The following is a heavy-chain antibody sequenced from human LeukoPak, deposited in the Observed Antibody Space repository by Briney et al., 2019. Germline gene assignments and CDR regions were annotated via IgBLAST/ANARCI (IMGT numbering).Heavy chain of an antibody. D-gene: IGHD3-22*01. CDR3: AREPYYDPSYSI. J-gene: IGHJ3*02. V-gene: IGHV3-53*01. CDR2: IYSGGST. CDR1: GFTVSSNY. Sequence: GGSLRLSCAASGFTVSSNYMSWVRQAPGKGLEWVSVIYSGGSTYYADSVKGRFTISRDNSKNTLHLQMNPLRAEDTAVYYCAREPYYDPSYSIWGQGTMVTVSS.